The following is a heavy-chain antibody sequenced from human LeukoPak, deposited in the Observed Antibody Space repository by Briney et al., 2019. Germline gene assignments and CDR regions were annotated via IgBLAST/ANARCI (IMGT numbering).Heavy chain of an antibody. CDR1: GGTFSSYA. CDR3: ARGHMVRGVIIKYYFDY. J-gene: IGHJ4*02. D-gene: IGHD3-10*01. Sequence: GASVKVSCKASGGTFSSYAISWVRQAPGQGLEWMGRIIPILGIANYAQKFQGRVTITADKSTSTAYMELSSLRSEDTAVYYCARGHMVRGVIIKYYFDYWGQGTLVTVSS. V-gene: IGHV1-69*04. CDR2: IIPILGIA.